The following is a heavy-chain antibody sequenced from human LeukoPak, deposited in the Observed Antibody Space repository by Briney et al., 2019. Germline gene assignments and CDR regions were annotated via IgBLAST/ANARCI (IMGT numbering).Heavy chain of an antibody. Sequence: GGSLRLSCAASGFTFGIYEMNWFRQAPGKGLEWVAYISESASTIYYADSVKGRFTISRDNAKNSLYLQLNSLRAEDTAVYYCARDSGLCEDNSCHQIDYWGQGTLVTVSS. CDR3: ARDSGLCEDNSCHQIDY. D-gene: IGHD2-15*01. V-gene: IGHV3-48*03. CDR1: GFTFGIYE. J-gene: IGHJ4*02. CDR2: ISESASTI.